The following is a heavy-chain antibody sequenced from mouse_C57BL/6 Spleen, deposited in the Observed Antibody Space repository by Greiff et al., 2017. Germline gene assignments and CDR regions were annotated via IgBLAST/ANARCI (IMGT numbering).Heavy chain of an antibody. J-gene: IGHJ4*01. CDR2: INYDGSST. CDR1: GFTFSDYY. V-gene: IGHV5-16*01. Sequence: EVKLMESEGGLVQPGSSMKLSCTASGFTFSDYYMAWVRQVPEKGLEWVANINYDGSSTYYLDSLQSRFIILRNYAKKILFLLMRYLKSEDTATDYRERGAGGNYLDYYAMDYWGQGTSVTVSS. D-gene: IGHD2-1*01. CDR3: ERGAGGNYLDYYAMDY.